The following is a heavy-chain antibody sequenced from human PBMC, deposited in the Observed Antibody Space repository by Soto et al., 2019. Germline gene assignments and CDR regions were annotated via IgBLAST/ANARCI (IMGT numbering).Heavy chain of an antibody. Sequence: GGSLRLSCAASGFTVSSSYMNWVRQAPGKGLEWVSVIYSGGNTYYADSVKGRFTISRHNSENTLYLQMSSLRADDTAVYYCAKDGGRTISDYYGMDVSGQGTTVTVSS. V-gene: IGHV3-53*04. D-gene: IGHD3-3*01. CDR2: IYSGGNT. CDR3: AKDGGRTISDYYGMDV. J-gene: IGHJ6*02. CDR1: GFTVSSSY.